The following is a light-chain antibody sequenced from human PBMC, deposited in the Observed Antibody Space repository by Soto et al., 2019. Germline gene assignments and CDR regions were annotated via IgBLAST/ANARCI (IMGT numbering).Light chain of an antibody. V-gene: IGLV2-8*01. CDR2: DVS. CDR3: SSYAGSIWV. J-gene: IGLJ3*02. CDR1: SSDVGAYNY. Sequence: QSVLTQPPSASGSPGQSVTISCTGTSSDVGAYNYVSWYQQHPGKAPKLMIYDVSKRPSGVPYRFSGSKSGNAASLTVSGLQGEDEADYYCSSYAGSIWVFGGGTKLTVL.